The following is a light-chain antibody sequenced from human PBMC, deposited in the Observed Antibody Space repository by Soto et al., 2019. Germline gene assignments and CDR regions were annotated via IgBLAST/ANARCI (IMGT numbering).Light chain of an antibody. V-gene: IGKV3-20*01. J-gene: IGKJ1*01. Sequence: DILLMQSPASLSVSPEERAPLSCGASQSVSNNYLAWYQQKPGQAPRLLIYGASNRATGIPDRFSGSGSGTDFTLTISRLEPEDFAVYYCQQYGSSGTFGQGTKVDIK. CDR1: QSVSNNY. CDR2: GAS. CDR3: QQYGSSGT.